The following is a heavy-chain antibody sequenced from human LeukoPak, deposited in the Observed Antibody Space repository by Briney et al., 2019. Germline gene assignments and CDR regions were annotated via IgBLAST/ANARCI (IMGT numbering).Heavy chain of an antibody. CDR3: PRVYQSAEYYFDY. J-gene: IGHJ4*02. Sequence: PSETLSLTCTVSGGSIDSYYWSWIRQPPGKGLEWIGYIYYTGSTEYHPSLKSRVTISLDTSKNQFSLKLTSVTAADTAVYYCPRVYQSAEYYFDYWGQGNLVSVSS. V-gene: IGHV4-59*01. CDR1: GGSIDSYY. CDR2: IYYTGST. D-gene: IGHD2-2*01.